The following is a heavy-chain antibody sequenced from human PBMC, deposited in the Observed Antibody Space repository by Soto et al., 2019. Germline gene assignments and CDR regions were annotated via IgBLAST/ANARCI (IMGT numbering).Heavy chain of an antibody. Sequence: WQPLXRTWAISGYIFSGNIASCNFIRQSPSRGLELMGRTYYRSKWYNDYAVSVKSRITINPDTYKKKFSMKLNSVNPDDTAVYYPARDPNSRGRKNWFEQWGQGTLV. J-gene: IGHJ5*02. CDR3: ARDPNSRGRKNWFEQ. CDR1: GYIFSGNIAS. CDR2: TYYRSKWYN. V-gene: IGHV6-1*01. D-gene: IGHD1-7*01.